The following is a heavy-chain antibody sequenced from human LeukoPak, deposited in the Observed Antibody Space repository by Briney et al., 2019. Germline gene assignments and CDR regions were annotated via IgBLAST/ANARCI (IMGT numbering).Heavy chain of an antibody. D-gene: IGHD6-19*01. CDR3: ARSSGWYYNY. CDR1: GGSISSYY. J-gene: IGHJ4*02. Sequence: SETLSLTCTVSGGSISSYYWSWIRQPPGKGLEWIGSIYYSGSTSYNPSLKSRVTISVDTSKNQFSLKLSSVTAADTAVYYCARSSGWYYNYWGQGTLVTVSS. CDR2: IYYSGST. V-gene: IGHV4-59*01.